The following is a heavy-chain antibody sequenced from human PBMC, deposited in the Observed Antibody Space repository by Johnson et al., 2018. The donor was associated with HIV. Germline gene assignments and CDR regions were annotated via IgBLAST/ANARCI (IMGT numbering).Heavy chain of an antibody. Sequence: QVQLVESGGGVVQPGGSLRLSCAASGFTFSSYGMHWVRQAPGKGLEWVAVISYDGSNKYYADSVKGRFTISRDNSKNTLYLQMNRLRAEDTAGYYCATFGGGSFHAFDIWGQGTMVTVSS. CDR3: ATFGGGSFHAFDI. D-gene: IGHD1-26*01. V-gene: IGHV3-30*03. CDR1: GFTFSSYG. J-gene: IGHJ3*02. CDR2: ISYDGSNK.